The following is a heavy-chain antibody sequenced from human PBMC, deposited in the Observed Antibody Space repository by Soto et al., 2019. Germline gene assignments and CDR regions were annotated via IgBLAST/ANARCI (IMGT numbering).Heavy chain of an antibody. D-gene: IGHD6-25*01. J-gene: IGHJ4*02. CDR1: GFSLTTRGVG. Sequence: QITLKESGPTLVDPTQTLTLTCTFAGFSLTTRGVGVGWIRQPPGQALEWLALIYWDDDRRYSPSLKGRVTITKDTSKNQVVLSMTDMDLVDTATYYCVHLLGGCPSSGCSPLRFDYWGQGMMVTVSS. CDR2: IYWDDDR. V-gene: IGHV2-5*02. CDR3: VHLLGGCPSSGCSPLRFDY.